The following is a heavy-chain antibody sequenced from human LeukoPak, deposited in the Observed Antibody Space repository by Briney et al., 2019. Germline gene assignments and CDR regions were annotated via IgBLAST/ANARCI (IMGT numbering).Heavy chain of an antibody. CDR3: AKDGAYGDYGTIFDY. CDR1: GFTFSSYA. J-gene: IGHJ4*02. Sequence: GSLRLSCAASGFTFSSYAMSWVRQAPGRGLEWVSAISGSGGSTYYADSVKGRFTISRDNSKNTLYLQMNSLRAEDTAVYYCAKDGAYGDYGTIFDYWGQGTLVTVSS. D-gene: IGHD4-17*01. CDR2: ISGSGGST. V-gene: IGHV3-23*01.